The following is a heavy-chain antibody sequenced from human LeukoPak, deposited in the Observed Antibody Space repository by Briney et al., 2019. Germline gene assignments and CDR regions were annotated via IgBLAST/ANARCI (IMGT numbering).Heavy chain of an antibody. J-gene: IGHJ4*02. D-gene: IGHD3-10*01. Sequence: SETLSLTCTVSGGSISSYYWSWVRQPPGKXLEWIGYIYYSGSTNYNPSLKSRVTISVDPSKNQFSLKLSSVTAADTAVYYCATLRLEDYSGSGSYSGWGQGTLVTVSS. V-gene: IGHV4-59*08. CDR3: ATLRLEDYSGSGSYSG. CDR2: IYYSGST. CDR1: GGSISSYY.